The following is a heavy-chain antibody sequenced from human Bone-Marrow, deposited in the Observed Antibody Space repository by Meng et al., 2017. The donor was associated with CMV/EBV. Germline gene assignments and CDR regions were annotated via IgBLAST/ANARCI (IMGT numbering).Heavy chain of an antibody. V-gene: IGHV5-51*01. Sequence: GESLKISCQGSGYSFSTYWIGWVRQMPGKGLEWMGIIYPGDSDTRYSPSFQGQVTISADKSISTAYLQWSSLKASDTAMCYCARQRRFGVVTTLPFDYWGQGTLVTVSS. CDR1: GYSFSTYW. D-gene: IGHD3-3*01. CDR2: IYPGDSDT. CDR3: ARQRRFGVVTTLPFDY. J-gene: IGHJ4*02.